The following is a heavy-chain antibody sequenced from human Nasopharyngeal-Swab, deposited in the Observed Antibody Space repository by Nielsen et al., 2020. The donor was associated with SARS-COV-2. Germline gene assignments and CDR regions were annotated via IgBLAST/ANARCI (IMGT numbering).Heavy chain of an antibody. J-gene: IGHJ4*02. CDR2: LNGEATTV. D-gene: IGHD7-27*01. Sequence: GESLKISCAGSGFTFSSSWLHWVRQAPGEGLVWVARLNGEATTVDYADSVKGRFTISRDNAKNTLYLQMNGLRDEDTAIYYCARAGEYRFDYWGQGTLVTVSS. CDR1: GFTFSSSW. V-gene: IGHV3-74*01. CDR3: ARAGEYRFDY.